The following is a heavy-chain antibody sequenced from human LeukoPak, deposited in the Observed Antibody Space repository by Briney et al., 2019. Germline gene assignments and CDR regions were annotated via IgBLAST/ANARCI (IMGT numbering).Heavy chain of an antibody. CDR1: GGSFSGYY. Sequence: SETLSLTCAVYGGSFSGYYWSWIRQPPGKGLEWIGEINHSGSTNYNPSLKSRVTISVDKSKNQFSLKLSSVTAADTAVYYCARVIDSSSWYGWFDPWGQGTLVTVSS. J-gene: IGHJ5*02. D-gene: IGHD6-13*01. CDR3: ARVIDSSSWYGWFDP. CDR2: INHSGST. V-gene: IGHV4-34*01.